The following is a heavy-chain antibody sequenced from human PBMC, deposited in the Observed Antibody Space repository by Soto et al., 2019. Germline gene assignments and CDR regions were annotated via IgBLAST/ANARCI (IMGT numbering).Heavy chain of an antibody. D-gene: IGHD6-13*01. CDR3: ARPYSSTSHGTFDL. CDR2: IYYSGST. V-gene: IGHV4-59*08. J-gene: IGHJ3*01. CDR1: GASITSHY. Sequence: SETLSLTCTVSGASITSHYWSWIRQSPGKGLEWIGYIYYSGSTNYNPSLKSRVTISVDTSKKQFSLNLNSVTAAGTAVYYCARPYSSTSHGTFDLWGQGTMVTVSS.